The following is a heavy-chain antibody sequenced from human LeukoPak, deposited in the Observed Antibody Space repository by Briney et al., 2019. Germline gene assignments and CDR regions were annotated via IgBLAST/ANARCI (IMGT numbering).Heavy chain of an antibody. CDR1: GYSFTSYW. J-gene: IGHJ1*01. CDR3: ARLDCNSPSCHARSEYFQD. V-gene: IGHV5-51*01. Sequence: TGESLKISCQGSGYSFTSYWIGWVRQMPGKGLEWMGIIYPGDSDTRYSPSFQGQVTISADKSISTAYLQWSSLKASDTAMYFCARLDCNSPSCHARSEYFQDWGQGTLVTVSS. D-gene: IGHD2-2*01. CDR2: IYPGDSDT.